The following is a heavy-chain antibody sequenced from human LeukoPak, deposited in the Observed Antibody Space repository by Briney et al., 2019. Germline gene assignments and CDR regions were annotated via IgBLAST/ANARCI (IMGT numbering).Heavy chain of an antibody. CDR2: IWYDGSNK. D-gene: IGHD3-22*01. CDR1: GFTFSSYG. CDR3: ARAGRAVYDGRIDI. J-gene: IGHJ3*02. Sequence: GGSLRLSCAASGFTFSSYGMHWVRQAPGKGLEWVAVIWYDGSNKYYADSVKGRFTISRDNSKNTLYLQMNSLRAEDTAVYYCARAGRAVYDGRIDIWGQGTTVTVSS. V-gene: IGHV3-33*01.